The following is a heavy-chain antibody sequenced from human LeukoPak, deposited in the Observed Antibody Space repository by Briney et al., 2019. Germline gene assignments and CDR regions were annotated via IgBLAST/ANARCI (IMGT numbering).Heavy chain of an antibody. J-gene: IGHJ5*02. CDR2: LYYTGSS. V-gene: IGHV4-39*01. D-gene: IGHD2-15*01. CDR1: GGSISSSNYY. Sequence: SETLSLTCTVSGGSISSSNYYWNWIRQPPGKGLEWIGSLYYTGSSYYNPSLKSRVTISVDTSKNQFSLKLRFVAAADTAVYYCARGPLEYCSGGTCYSGRNWFDPWGQGTLVTVSS. CDR3: ARGPLEYCSGGTCYSGRNWFDP.